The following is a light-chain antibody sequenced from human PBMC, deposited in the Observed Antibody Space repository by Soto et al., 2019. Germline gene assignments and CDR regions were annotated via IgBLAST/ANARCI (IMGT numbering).Light chain of an antibody. Sequence: QSLLTQPPSASGSPGQSVTISCTGSNVGEYDYVSWYQQHPGKAPKLMIHEVTKRPSGVPDRFSGSKSGNTASLTVSGLQAEDEADYYCSSFAGSNIWVFGGGTKLTVL. V-gene: IGLV2-8*01. CDR3: SSFAGSNIWV. J-gene: IGLJ3*02. CDR1: NVGEYDY. CDR2: EVT.